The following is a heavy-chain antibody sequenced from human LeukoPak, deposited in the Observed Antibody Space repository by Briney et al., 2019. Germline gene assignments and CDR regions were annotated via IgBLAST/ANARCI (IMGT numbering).Heavy chain of an antibody. V-gene: IGHV3-23*01. CDR1: GFTFSSYA. Sequence: GGSLRLSCAASGFTFSSYAMSWVRQAPGKGLEWVSAISGSGGSTYYADSVKGRFTISRDNSKNTLYLQMNSLRAEDTAVYYCAKSGGIAVAGRTYYFDYWGQGTLVTVSS. CDR2: ISGSGGST. CDR3: AKSGGIAVAGRTYYFDY. J-gene: IGHJ4*02. D-gene: IGHD6-19*01.